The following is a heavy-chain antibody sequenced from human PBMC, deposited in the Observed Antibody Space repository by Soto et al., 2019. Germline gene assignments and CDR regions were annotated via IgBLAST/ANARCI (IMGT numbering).Heavy chain of an antibody. CDR3: VRDAVSGDGVCLLDH. CDR2: LYGSGRGI. J-gene: IGHJ4*02. CDR1: GFTFSSYA. D-gene: IGHD2-21*02. V-gene: IGHV3-23*01. Sequence: GGSLRLSCTASGFTFSSYAMIWGRQAQGKGLEWVAGLYGSGRGIFYADSVKGRFTISRDNSEHSVYLQMNSLRDEDTAVYYCVRDAVSGDGVCLLDHWGQGTGGT.